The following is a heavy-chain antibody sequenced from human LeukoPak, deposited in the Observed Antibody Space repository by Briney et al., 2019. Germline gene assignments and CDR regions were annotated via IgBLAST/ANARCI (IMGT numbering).Heavy chain of an antibody. CDR1: GYTFTSYG. CDR3: ARVRSSSVDNWFDP. D-gene: IGHD6-13*01. Sequence: ASVKVSCKASGYTFTSYGISWVRQAPGQGLEWMGWINPNSGGTNYAQKFQGRVTMTRDTTISTAYMELSRLRSDDTAVYYCARVRSSSVDNWFDPWGQGTLVTVSS. CDR2: INPNSGGT. J-gene: IGHJ5*02. V-gene: IGHV1-2*02.